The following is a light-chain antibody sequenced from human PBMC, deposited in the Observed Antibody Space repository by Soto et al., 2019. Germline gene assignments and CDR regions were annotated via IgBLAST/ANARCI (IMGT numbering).Light chain of an antibody. J-gene: IGKJ1*01. Sequence: EIVLTQSPGTLSLSPWEIATLSCRASQSVSSNYLAWYQQKPGQAPRLLIYGASSRATGIPDRFSGSGSGTDFTLTISRLEPEDFAVYYCQQYGSSLWTFGHGTKVDIK. CDR3: QQYGSSLWT. CDR2: GAS. V-gene: IGKV3-20*01. CDR1: QSVSSNY.